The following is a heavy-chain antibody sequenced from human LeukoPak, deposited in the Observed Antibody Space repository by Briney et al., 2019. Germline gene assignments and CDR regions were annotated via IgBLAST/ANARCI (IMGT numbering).Heavy chain of an antibody. CDR3: ARGPLIPAAIDCWFDP. D-gene: IGHD2-2*01. J-gene: IGHJ5*02. Sequence: SETLSLTCAVSGGSISSGNWWSWVRQPPGKGLEWIGEIYHSGSTNYNPSLKSRVTISIDKSKNQFSLKLSSVTAADTAMYYCARGPLIPAAIDCWFDPWGQGTRVTVSS. V-gene: IGHV4-4*02. CDR2: IYHSGST. CDR1: GGSISSGNW.